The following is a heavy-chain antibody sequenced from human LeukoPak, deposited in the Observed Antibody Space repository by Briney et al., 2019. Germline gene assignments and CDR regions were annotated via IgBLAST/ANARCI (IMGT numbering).Heavy chain of an antibody. CDR2: ISWNSGSI. CDR3: AKDMDAFIVGATPFDY. J-gene: IGHJ4*02. V-gene: IGHV3-9*01. CDR1: GFTFDDYA. D-gene: IGHD1-26*01. Sequence: GGSLRLSCAASGFTFDDYAMHWVRQAPGKGLEWVSGISWNSGSIGYADSVKGRFTISRDNAKNSLYLQMNSLRAEDTALYYCAKDMDAFIVGATPFDYWGQGTLVTVSS.